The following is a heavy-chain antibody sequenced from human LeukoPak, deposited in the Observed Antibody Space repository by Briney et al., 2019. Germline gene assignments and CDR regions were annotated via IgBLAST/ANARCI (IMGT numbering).Heavy chain of an antibody. CDR1: GXSISSYY. D-gene: IGHD3-22*01. CDR3: ARAQLVVITPDAFDI. J-gene: IGHJ3*02. V-gene: IGHV4-59*01. CDR2: IYYSGST. Sequence: SETLSLTCTVSGXSISSYYWSWIRQPPGKGLEWIGYIYYSGSTNYNPSLKSRVTISVDTSKNQFSLKLSSVTAADTAVYYCARAQLVVITPDAFDIWGQGTMVTVSS.